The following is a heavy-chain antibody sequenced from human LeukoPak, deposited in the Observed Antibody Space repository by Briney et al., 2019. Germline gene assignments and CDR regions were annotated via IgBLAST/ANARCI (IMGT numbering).Heavy chain of an antibody. J-gene: IGHJ4*02. V-gene: IGHV4-34*01. CDR1: GGSFRGYY. D-gene: IGHD3-3*01. CDR2: NNHSGST. Sequence: SETLSLTCAVHGGSFRGYYWTWIRRPPGKGLEWIGENNHSGSTNYNPSLKSRVTISVDTSKDQFSLKLRSVTAADTAVYYCARGGWSGYYRSFDYWGQGTLVTVSS. CDR3: ARGGWSGYYRSFDY.